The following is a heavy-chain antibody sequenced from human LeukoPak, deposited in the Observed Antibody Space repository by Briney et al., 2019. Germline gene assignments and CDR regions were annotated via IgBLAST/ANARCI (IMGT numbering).Heavy chain of an antibody. CDR1: GFTVSSSY. CDR3: AKDQEGFWSGYYGY. D-gene: IGHD3-3*01. Sequence: PGGSLRLSCAASGFTVSSSYMNWVRQAPGKGLEWVSVIYGGGTTYYADSVKGRFTISRDNSKNTLYLQMNSLRAEDTAVYYCAKDQEGFWSGYYGYWGQGTLVTVSS. V-gene: IGHV3-53*05. J-gene: IGHJ4*02. CDR2: IYGGGTT.